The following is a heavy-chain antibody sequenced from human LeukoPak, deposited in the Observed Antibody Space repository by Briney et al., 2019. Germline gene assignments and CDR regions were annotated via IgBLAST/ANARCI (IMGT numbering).Heavy chain of an antibody. D-gene: IGHD3-10*01. CDR2: ISYDGSNK. CDR1: GFTFSSYA. J-gene: IGHJ6*02. CDR3: ARNYGSGTLNGMDV. Sequence: GGSLRLSCAASGFTFSSYAMHWVRQAPGKGLEWVAVISYDGSNKYYADSVKGRFTISRDNSKNTLYLQMNSLRAEDTAVYYCARNYGSGTLNGMDVWGQGTTVTVSS. V-gene: IGHV3-30-3*01.